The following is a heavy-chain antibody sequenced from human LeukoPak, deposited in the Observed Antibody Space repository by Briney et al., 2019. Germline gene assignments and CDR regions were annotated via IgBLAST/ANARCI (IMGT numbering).Heavy chain of an antibody. CDR2: IYHSGST. D-gene: IGHD6-6*01. CDR1: GGSISSGGYY. J-gene: IGHJ4*02. V-gene: IGHV4-30-2*01. Sequence: SETLSLTCTVSGGSISSGGYYWSWIRQPPGKGLEWIGYIYHSGSTYYNPSLKSRVTISVDRSKNQYSLKLSSVTAADTAVYYCARAPLGIAARPFEYWGQGTLVTVSS. CDR3: ARAPLGIAARPFEY.